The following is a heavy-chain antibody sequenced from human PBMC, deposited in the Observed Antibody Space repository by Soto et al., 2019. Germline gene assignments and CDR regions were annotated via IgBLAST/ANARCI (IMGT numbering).Heavy chain of an antibody. V-gene: IGHV1-18*01. D-gene: IGHD3-10*01. CDR1: GYTFTSYG. Sequence: ASVKVSCKASGYTFTSYGISWVRQAPGQGLEWMGWISAYNGNTNYAQKLQGRVTMTTDTFTSTAYMELRSLRSDDTAVYYCARVSITMVRGVIDPLFDYWGQGTLVTVSS. J-gene: IGHJ4*02. CDR2: ISAYNGNT. CDR3: ARVSITMVRGVIDPLFDY.